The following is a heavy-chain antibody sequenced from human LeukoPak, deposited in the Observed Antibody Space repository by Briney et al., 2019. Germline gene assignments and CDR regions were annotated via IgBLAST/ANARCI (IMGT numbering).Heavy chain of an antibody. Sequence: KPSETLSLTCTVSGGSISSSSYYWGWIRQPPGKGLEWIGSIYYSGSTYYNPSLKSRVTISVDTSKNQFSLKLSSVTAADTAVYYCARGNGWELLFDYWGQGTLVTVSS. CDR3: ARGNGWELLFDY. CDR1: GGSISSSSYY. V-gene: IGHV4-39*07. CDR2: IYYSGST. D-gene: IGHD1-26*01. J-gene: IGHJ4*02.